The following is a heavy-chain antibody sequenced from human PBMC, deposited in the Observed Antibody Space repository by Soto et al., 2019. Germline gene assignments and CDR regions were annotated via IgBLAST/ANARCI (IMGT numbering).Heavy chain of an antibody. D-gene: IGHD3-22*01. CDR3: ARGGHSSGYRDAFDI. CDR1: GFTFSSYG. Sequence: TGGSLRLSCAASGFTFSSYGMHWVRQAPCKGLEWVAVISYDGSNKYYADSVKGRFTISRDNAKNSLYLQMNSLRAEDTAVYYCARGGHSSGYRDAFDIWGQGTMVTVSS. CDR2: ISYDGSNK. J-gene: IGHJ3*02. V-gene: IGHV3-30*03.